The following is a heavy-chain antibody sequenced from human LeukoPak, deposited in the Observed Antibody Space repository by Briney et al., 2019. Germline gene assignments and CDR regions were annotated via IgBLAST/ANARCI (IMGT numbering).Heavy chain of an antibody. D-gene: IGHD3-10*01. CDR3: ARGHQAYYYGSGSPFDY. V-gene: IGHV4-34*01. CDR1: GGSFSGYY. J-gene: IGHJ4*02. Sequence: PSETLSLTCAVYGGSFSGYYWSWIRQPPGKGLEWIGEINHGGSTNYNPSLKSRVTISVDTSKNQFSLKLSSVTAADTAVYYCARGHQAYYYGSGSPFDYWGQGTLVTVSS. CDR2: INHGGST.